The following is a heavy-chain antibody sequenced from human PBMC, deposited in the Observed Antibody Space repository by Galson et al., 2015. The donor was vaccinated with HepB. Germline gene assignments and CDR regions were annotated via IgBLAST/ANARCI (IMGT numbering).Heavy chain of an antibody. J-gene: IGHJ4*02. CDR2: ISYDGSNK. CDR3: ARDALGYCSSTSCYENKFDY. Sequence: SLRLSCAASGFTFSSYAMHWVRQAPGKGLEWVAVISYDGSNKYYADSVKCRSTISRDNSKNTLYLQMNSLRAEDTAVYYCARDALGYCSSTSCYENKFDYWGQGTLVTVSS. V-gene: IGHV3-30-3*01. CDR1: GFTFSSYA. D-gene: IGHD2-2*01.